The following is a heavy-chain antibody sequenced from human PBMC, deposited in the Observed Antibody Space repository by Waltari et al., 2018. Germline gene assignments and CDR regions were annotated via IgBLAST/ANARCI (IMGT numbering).Heavy chain of an antibody. D-gene: IGHD2-2*01. CDR2: INQITGDT. V-gene: IGHV4-59*12. Sequence: QVHLQESGPGLVKPSDTLSLTCPVSNGSLNNYYWSWTRQPPGKRMEWIGWINQITGDTNYNPSLESRVIISSDISKNQFSLKLTSVTAADTAIYYCAREGSLYSSTGGWIGPWGQGMLVTVSS. J-gene: IGHJ5*01. CDR3: AREGSLYSSTGGWIGP. CDR1: NGSLNNYY.